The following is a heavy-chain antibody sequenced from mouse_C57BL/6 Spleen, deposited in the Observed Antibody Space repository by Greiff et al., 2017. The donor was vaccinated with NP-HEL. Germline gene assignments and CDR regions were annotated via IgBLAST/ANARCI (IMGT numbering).Heavy chain of an antibody. D-gene: IGHD2-4*01. Sequence: QVQLQQSGTELVKPGASVKLSCKASGYTFTSYWMHWVKQRPGQGLEWIGNINPSNGGTNYNEKFKSKATLTVDKSSSTAYMQLSSLTSEDSAVYYCARSSYDYDGTWFASWGQGSLVPVSA. CDR1: GYTFTSYW. CDR2: INPSNGGT. CDR3: ARSSYDYDGTWFAS. J-gene: IGHJ3*01. V-gene: IGHV1-53*01.